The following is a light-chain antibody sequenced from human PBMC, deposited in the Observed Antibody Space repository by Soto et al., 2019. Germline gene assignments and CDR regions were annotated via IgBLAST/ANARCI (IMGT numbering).Light chain of an antibody. CDR1: QSISIW. CDR2: HAS. J-gene: IGKJ1*01. CDR3: QQYNSYS. Sequence: DIRMTQSPSTLSASVGDRVTXXCRASQSISIWLAWYQQKPGTAPKLLIYHASTLESGVPSRFSGSGSGTEFTLTISSLQPDDFATYYCQQYNSYSFGQGTKVDIK. V-gene: IGKV1-5*02.